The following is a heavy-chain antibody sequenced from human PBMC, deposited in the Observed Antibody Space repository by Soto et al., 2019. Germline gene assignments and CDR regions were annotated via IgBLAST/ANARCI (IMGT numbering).Heavy chain of an antibody. V-gene: IGHV6-1*01. J-gene: IGHJ4*01. D-gene: IGHD1-26*01. CDR1: GDSVSSNTAG. CDR3: ARGEQYSGRIFDY. CDR2: TYYRSKWYY. Sequence: TLSLTCDISGDSVSSNTAGWNWVRQSPSRGLEWLGRTYYRSKWYYDYALSVRSRITINPDTSKNQYSLQLNSVTPEDTAVYYCARGEQYSGRIFDYWGQGTLVTVS.